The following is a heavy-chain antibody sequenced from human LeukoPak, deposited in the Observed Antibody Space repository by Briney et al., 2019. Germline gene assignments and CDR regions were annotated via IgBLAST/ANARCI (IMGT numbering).Heavy chain of an antibody. Sequence: GASVKVSCKASGYTFIGYYMHWVRQAPGQGLEWMGWINPNSGGTNYAQKFQGRVTMTRDTSISTAYMELSRLRSDDTAVYYCARDRVTLTTFQYDWFGPWGQGTLVTVSS. J-gene: IGHJ5*02. CDR2: INPNSGGT. V-gene: IGHV1-2*02. CDR1: GYTFIGYY. CDR3: ARDRVTLTTFQYDWFGP. D-gene: IGHD2-21*02.